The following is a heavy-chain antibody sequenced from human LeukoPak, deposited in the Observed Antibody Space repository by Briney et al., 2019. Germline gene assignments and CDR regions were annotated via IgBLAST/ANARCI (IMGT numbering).Heavy chain of an antibody. CDR2: INHSGST. J-gene: IGHJ4*02. D-gene: IGHD6-19*01. Sequence: SETLSLTCAVYGGSFSGYYWSWIRQPPGKGLEWIGEINHSGSTNYNPSLKSRVTISVDTSKNQFSLKLSSVTAADTAVYYCAEYSSGWSYWGQGTLVTVSS. V-gene: IGHV4-34*01. CDR1: GGSFSGYY. CDR3: AEYSSGWSY.